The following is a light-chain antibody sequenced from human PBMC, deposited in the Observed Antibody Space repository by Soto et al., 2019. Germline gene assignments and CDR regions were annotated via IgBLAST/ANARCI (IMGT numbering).Light chain of an antibody. Sequence: QSVLTQPPSVSGAPGQRVTISCTGSSSNIGADYDVHWYQHLPGTAPKLLIYGNNNRPSGVPDRFSGSKSGTSASLAITGLQAEDEADYYCHSYDSTLSSDVFGTGTKLTVL. CDR3: HSYDSTLSSDV. CDR2: GNN. V-gene: IGLV1-40*01. J-gene: IGLJ1*01. CDR1: SSNIGADYD.